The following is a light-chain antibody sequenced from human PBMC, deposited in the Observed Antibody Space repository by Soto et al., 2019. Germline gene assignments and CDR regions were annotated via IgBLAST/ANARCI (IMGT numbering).Light chain of an antibody. CDR1: QGMNTY. CDR2: GAS. V-gene: IGKV1-9*01. CDR3: QQLHSYPIT. Sequence: IRMTQSPSSFSASTGDRVTISFRASQGMNTYVAWYQQKPGKAPKLLIYGASTLQSGVPSRFSGSESGAEFTLTISSLQPEDFATYYCQQLHSYPITFGQGTRLENK. J-gene: IGKJ5*01.